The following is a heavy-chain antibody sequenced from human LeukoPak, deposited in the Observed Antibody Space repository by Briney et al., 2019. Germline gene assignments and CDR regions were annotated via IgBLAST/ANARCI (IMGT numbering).Heavy chain of an antibody. V-gene: IGHV3-30*18. CDR3: AKDWHRDYGYNEIGYFDY. CDR1: GFTFSSYG. J-gene: IGHJ4*02. D-gene: IGHD5-24*01. CDR2: ISYDGSNK. Sequence: GSLRLSCAASGFTFSSYGMHWVRQAPGKGLEWVAVISYDGSNKYYADSVKGRFTISRDNSKNTLYLQMNSLRAEDTAVYYCAKDWHRDYGYNEIGYFDYWGQGTLVTVSS.